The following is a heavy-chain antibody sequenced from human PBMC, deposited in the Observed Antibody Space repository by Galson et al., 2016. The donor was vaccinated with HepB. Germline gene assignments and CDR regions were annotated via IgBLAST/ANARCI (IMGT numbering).Heavy chain of an antibody. Sequence: SLRLSCAASGFTFSSYWMHWVRQVPGKGLVLVARTNTDGSDTGYAASVKGRFTISRDNAKHTLNLQMNTLRAEDTAVYYCARDYLTYTGSYLYSWGQGTLVTVSS. J-gene: IGHJ4*02. D-gene: IGHD1-26*01. V-gene: IGHV3-74*01. CDR2: TNTDGSDT. CDR1: GFTFSSYW. CDR3: ARDYLTYTGSYLYS.